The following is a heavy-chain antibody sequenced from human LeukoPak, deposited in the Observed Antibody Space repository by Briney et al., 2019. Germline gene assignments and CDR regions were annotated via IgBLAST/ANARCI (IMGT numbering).Heavy chain of an antibody. CDR3: ARGAFPTLLYFDY. CDR2: INPNSGGT. CDR1: EYTFTGYF. J-gene: IGHJ4*02. V-gene: IGHV1-2*02. Sequence: ASVKVSCKASEYTFTGYFIHWVRQAPGQGLEWMGWINPNSGGTNYAQKFQGRVTMTRDTSISTAYMELSRLRSDDTAVYYCARGAFPTLLYFDYWGQGTLVTVSS. D-gene: IGHD2/OR15-2a*01.